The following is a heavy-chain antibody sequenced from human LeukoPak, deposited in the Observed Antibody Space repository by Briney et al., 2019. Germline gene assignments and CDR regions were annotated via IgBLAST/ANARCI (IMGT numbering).Heavy chain of an antibody. CDR1: GFTFSSYG. CDR3: AKSLEGVATNFDY. J-gene: IGHJ4*02. Sequence: GGSLRLSCAASGFTFSSYGMHWVRQAPGKGLEWVAVIWYDGSNKYYADSVKGRFTISRDNSKNTLYLQMNSLRAEDTAVYYCAKSLEGVATNFDYWGQGTLVTVSS. CDR2: IWYDGSNK. D-gene: IGHD5-12*01. V-gene: IGHV3-33*06.